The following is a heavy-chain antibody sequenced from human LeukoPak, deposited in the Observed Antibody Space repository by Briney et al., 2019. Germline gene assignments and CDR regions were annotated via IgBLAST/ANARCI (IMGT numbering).Heavy chain of an antibody. CDR1: GFTFSSYW. CDR2: IDSSGGYM. Sequence: GGSLRLSCAASGFTFSSYWMSWVRQAPGKGLEWVSSIDSSGGYMFYADSVKGRFIISRDNAKNSLYLQMNSLGAEDTAVYYCAELGITMIGGVWGKGTTVTISS. D-gene: IGHD3-10*02. CDR3: AELGITMIGGV. J-gene: IGHJ6*04. V-gene: IGHV3-21*01.